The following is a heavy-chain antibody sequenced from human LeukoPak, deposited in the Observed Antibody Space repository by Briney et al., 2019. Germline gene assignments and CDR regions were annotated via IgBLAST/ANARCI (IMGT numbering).Heavy chain of an antibody. J-gene: IGHJ4*02. Sequence: GASVKVSCKASGGTFSSYAISWVRQAPGQGLEWMGWINPNSGGTNYAQKFQGWVTMTRDTSISTAYMELSRLRSDDTAVYYCARDLGYSGYEFDYWGQGTLVTVSS. CDR2: INPNSGGT. CDR1: GGTFSSYA. CDR3: ARDLGYSGYEFDY. V-gene: IGHV1-2*04. D-gene: IGHD5-12*01.